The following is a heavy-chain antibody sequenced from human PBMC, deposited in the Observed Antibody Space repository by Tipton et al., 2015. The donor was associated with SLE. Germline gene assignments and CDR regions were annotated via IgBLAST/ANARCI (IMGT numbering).Heavy chain of an antibody. Sequence: RSLRLSCANSGFTFSNYAMHWVRHAPGKGLEWVALISYGGSSKYYADSVKGRFTISRDNSQNTLYLQMNSLGVEDTAVYYCASKIAAIGAYYYGVDVWGQGTTVTVSS. CDR1: GFTFSNYA. J-gene: IGHJ6*02. D-gene: IGHD6-13*01. V-gene: IGHV3-30*04. CDR3: ASKIAAIGAYYYGVDV. CDR2: ISYGGSSK.